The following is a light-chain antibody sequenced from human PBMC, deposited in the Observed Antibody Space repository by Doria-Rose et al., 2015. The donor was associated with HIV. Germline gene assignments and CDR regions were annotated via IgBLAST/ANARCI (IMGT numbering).Light chain of an antibody. CDR2: DAS. Sequence: TQSPGTLSLSPGERATLSCRASQRVKSSYLAWYQQKPGQAPRLLIYDASTRATGIPDRFSGSGSGTDLTLTISRLGPEDAAVYYCQQYGTSRGTFGQGTRLEIK. V-gene: IGKV3-20*01. CDR3: QQYGTSRGT. CDR1: QRVKSSY. J-gene: IGKJ5*01.